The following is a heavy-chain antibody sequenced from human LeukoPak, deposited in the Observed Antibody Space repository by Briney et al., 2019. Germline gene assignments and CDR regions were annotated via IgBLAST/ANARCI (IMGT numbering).Heavy chain of an antibody. J-gene: IGHJ4*02. D-gene: IGHD3-22*01. CDR1: GYTFSSYS. V-gene: IGHV3-21*01. CDR2: IRVGSNYI. CDR3: ARLRRNSDRSGYYYYYDY. Sequence: GGSLRLSCAASGYTFSSYSINWVRQAPGKGLEWVSSIRVGSNYIYYADSVRGRVSISTDDARNSLYLQMDSLRGDDTAVYYCARLRRNSDRSGYYYYYDYWGQGTLVTVSS.